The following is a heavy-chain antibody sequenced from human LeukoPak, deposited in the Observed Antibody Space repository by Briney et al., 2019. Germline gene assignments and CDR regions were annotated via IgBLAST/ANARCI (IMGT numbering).Heavy chain of an antibody. CDR1: GYIFTNCV. V-gene: IGHV1-3*01. CDR3: ARDDCGDTCYPGGY. J-gene: IGHJ4*02. D-gene: IGHD2-21*01. Sequence: ASVKVSCKASGYIFTNCVVDWGRQAPGQRPEWMGWIKAGNGDTKYSQNFQDRLTITRDTSASTVYMELSSLTSEDTALYYCARDDCGDTCYPGGYWGQGTLVTVSS. CDR2: IKAGNGDT.